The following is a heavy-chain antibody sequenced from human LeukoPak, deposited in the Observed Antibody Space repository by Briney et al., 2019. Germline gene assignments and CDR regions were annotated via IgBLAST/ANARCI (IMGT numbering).Heavy chain of an antibody. D-gene: IGHD5-18*01. CDR3: ARGLDTAMVRDSWFDP. Sequence: PSETPSLTCTVSGGSISSGGYYWSWIRQHPGKGLEWIGYIYYSGSTYYNPSLKSRVTISVDTSKNQFSLKLSSVTAADTAVYYCARGLDTAMVRDSWFDPWGQGTLVTVSS. V-gene: IGHV4-31*03. CDR1: GGSISSGGYY. CDR2: IYYSGST. J-gene: IGHJ5*02.